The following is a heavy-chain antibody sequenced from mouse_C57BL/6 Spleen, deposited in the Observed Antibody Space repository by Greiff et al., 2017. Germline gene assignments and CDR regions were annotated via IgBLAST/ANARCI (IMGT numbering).Heavy chain of an antibody. CDR3: ARGGTTVDWYFDV. J-gene: IGHJ1*03. V-gene: IGHV3-6*01. CDR2: ISYDGSN. Sequence: EVKLQESGPGLVKPSPSLSLTCSVTGYSITSGYYWNWIRQFPGNKLEWMGYISYDGSNNYNPYLKNRISITRDTSKNQFFLKLNSVTTEDTATYYCARGGTTVDWYFDVWGTGTTVTVSS. CDR1: GYSITSGYY. D-gene: IGHD1-1*01.